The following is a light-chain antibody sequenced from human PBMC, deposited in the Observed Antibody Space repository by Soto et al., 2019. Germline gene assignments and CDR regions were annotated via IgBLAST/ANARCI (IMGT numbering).Light chain of an antibody. V-gene: IGKV1-9*01. CDR2: AAS. Sequence: IPLTQSPSSLSPSVGNRVAITCRASQGISSYLAWYQQKPGKAPKLLIYAASSWASGFPSRFSGSGSGTDFTLTISSLEPEDFAVYYCQQRSNWSRTFGQGTKVDIK. CDR1: QGISSY. J-gene: IGKJ1*01. CDR3: QQRSNWSRT.